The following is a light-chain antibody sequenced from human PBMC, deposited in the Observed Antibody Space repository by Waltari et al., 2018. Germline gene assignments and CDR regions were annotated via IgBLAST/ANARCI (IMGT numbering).Light chain of an antibody. CDR1: QTVYNY. CDR3: QQRKSWPFT. V-gene: IGKV3-11*01. J-gene: IGKJ4*01. Sequence: DIVMTQSPTTLSLSPGERVTLSRRASQTVYNYLAWYQQTAGQAPSLPIYDATKRATGVPARFSGSGFGADFTLTISSLEPEDFVVYYCQQRKSWPFTFGGGSRVDIK. CDR2: DAT.